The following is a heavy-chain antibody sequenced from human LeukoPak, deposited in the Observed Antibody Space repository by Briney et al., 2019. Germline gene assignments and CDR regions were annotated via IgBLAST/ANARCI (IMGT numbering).Heavy chain of an antibody. J-gene: IGHJ1*01. Sequence: SQTLSLTCTVSGGSISSGGYYWSWIRQPPGKGLEWIGYIYHSGSTYYNPSLKSRVTISVDTSKNQFSLKLSSVTAADTAVYYCARVTRQQLIRGAVQHWGQGTLVTVSS. CDR1: GGSISSGGYY. D-gene: IGHD6-13*01. V-gene: IGHV4-30-2*01. CDR2: IYHSGST. CDR3: ARVTRQQLIRGAVQH.